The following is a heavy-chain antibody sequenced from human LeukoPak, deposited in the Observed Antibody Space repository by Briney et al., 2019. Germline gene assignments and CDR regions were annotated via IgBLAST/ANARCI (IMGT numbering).Heavy chain of an antibody. CDR3: ARGGVLRFLEHLDY. V-gene: IGHV1-46*01. CDR2: INPSGGST. CDR1: GDTFSSYY. D-gene: IGHD3-3*01. J-gene: IGHJ4*02. Sequence: ASVKVSCKASGDTFSSYYMHWVRQAPGQRLEWMGIINPSGGSTTYAQKFQGRVTMTRDTSTSTVYMELSSLRSEDTAVYYCARGGVLRFLEHLDYWGQGTLVTVSS.